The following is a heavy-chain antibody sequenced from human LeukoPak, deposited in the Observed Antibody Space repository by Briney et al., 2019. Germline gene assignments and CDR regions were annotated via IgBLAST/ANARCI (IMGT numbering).Heavy chain of an antibody. CDR1: GFPFRSLA. CDR3: AKDERGDGSGSYTFFDY. V-gene: IGHV3-23*01. D-gene: IGHD3-10*01. J-gene: IGHJ4*02. CDR2: ISGSGGST. Sequence: GSPRLPWAAPGFPFRSLALDLVRQAPGKGLEWGPAISGSGGSTYYADSVKGRFTISRDNSKNTLYLQMNSLRAEDTAVYYCAKDERGDGSGSYTFFDYWGQGTLVTVSS.